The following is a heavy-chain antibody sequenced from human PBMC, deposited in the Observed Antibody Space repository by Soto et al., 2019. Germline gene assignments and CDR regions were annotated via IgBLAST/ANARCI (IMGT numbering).Heavy chain of an antibody. CDR3: ARDDVHCSGGICYGIPMDV. Sequence: GGSLSLSCAASGVTVRGKYMSWVREDPGKGLVWVAVIQRCVSIYYADSVKGRFAISRDSSRNTLYLQMNSLRVEDTAVYYCARDDVHCSGGICYGIPMDVWVRGT. CDR2: IQRCVSI. CDR1: GVTVRGKY. V-gene: IGHV3-66*01. J-gene: IGHJ6*03. D-gene: IGHD2-15*01.